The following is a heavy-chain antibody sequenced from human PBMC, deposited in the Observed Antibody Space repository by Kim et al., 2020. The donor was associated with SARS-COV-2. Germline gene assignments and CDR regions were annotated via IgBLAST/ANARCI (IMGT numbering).Heavy chain of an antibody. CDR2: T. D-gene: IGHD4-17*01. Sequence: TNYNPSLKSRVTISVDTSKNQFSLKLRSVTAADTAVYYCARTLDGDAPDYWGQGTLVTVSS. V-gene: IGHV4-34*01. CDR3: ARTLDGDAPDY. J-gene: IGHJ4*02.